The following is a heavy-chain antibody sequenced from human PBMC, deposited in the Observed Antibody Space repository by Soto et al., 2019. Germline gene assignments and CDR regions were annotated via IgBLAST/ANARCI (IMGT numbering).Heavy chain of an antibody. V-gene: IGHV3-23*01. Sequence: EVQLLESGGGLVQPGGSLRPSCAPSGFTFSSYAMSWVRQAPGRGLEWVSGISESGGKTSYADYVKGRFTISRDNSKNTLYVQMNSLRAEDTAVYYCAKGGGDGDYPFDYWGQGTLVTVSS. J-gene: IGHJ4*02. D-gene: IGHD4-17*01. CDR3: AKGGGDGDYPFDY. CDR1: GFTFSSYA. CDR2: ISESGGKT.